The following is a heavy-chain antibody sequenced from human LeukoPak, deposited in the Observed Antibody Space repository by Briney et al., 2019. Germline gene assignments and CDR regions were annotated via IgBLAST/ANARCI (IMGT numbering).Heavy chain of an antibody. V-gene: IGHV1-69*05. Sequence: SEKLSCKASVGTFSSYAISWVRQAPGQGLEWMGGIIPIFGTANYAQKFQGRVTITTDESTSTAYMELSSLRSEDTAVYYCAGTVVIRYYYYYYMDVWGKGTTVTVSS. D-gene: IGHD3-22*01. J-gene: IGHJ6*03. CDR3: AGTVVIRYYYYYYMDV. CDR2: IIPIFGTA. CDR1: VGTFSSYA.